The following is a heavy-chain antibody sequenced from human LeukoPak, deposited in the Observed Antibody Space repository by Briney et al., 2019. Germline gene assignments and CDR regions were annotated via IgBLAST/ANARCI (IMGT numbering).Heavy chain of an antibody. Sequence: PGGSLRLSCAASGFTFSCYAMTWVRQAPGKGLEWVSGISASGVSTHYEDSVKGRFTISRDNSKNTLYLQMNSLRAEDTAVYYCAKSGSGSYYNPDFDYWGQGTLVTVSS. D-gene: IGHD3-10*01. J-gene: IGHJ4*02. V-gene: IGHV3-23*01. CDR2: ISASGVST. CDR1: GFTFSCYA. CDR3: AKSGSGSYYNPDFDY.